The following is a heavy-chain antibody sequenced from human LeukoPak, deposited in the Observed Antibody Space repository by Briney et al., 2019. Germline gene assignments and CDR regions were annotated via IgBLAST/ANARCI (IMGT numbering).Heavy chain of an antibody. D-gene: IGHD4-23*01. Sequence: GGSLRLSCTASGFTFSNYAMTWVRQAPGKGLEWVAGISGSDGSTYYADSVKGRFTITRDNSKNTLYLQMNNLRAEDAAIYYCAKADSYGGNSQLSDSWGQGTLVTVSS. CDR2: ISGSDGST. J-gene: IGHJ4*02. CDR3: AKADSYGGNSQLSDS. V-gene: IGHV3-23*01. CDR1: GFTFSNYA.